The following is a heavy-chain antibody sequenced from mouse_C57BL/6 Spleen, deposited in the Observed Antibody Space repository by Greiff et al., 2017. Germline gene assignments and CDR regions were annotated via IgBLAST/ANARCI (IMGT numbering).Heavy chain of an antibody. CDR2: IHPNSGST. CDR1: GYTFTSYW. Sequence: QVQLQQSGAELVKPGASVKLSCKASGYTFTSYWMHWVKQRPGQGLEWIGMIHPNSGSTNYNEKFKSKATLTVDKSSSTAYMQLSSLTSEDSAVYYCARYGDYDAGYAMDYWGQGTSVTVSS. D-gene: IGHD2-4*01. CDR3: ARYGDYDAGYAMDY. J-gene: IGHJ4*01. V-gene: IGHV1-64*01.